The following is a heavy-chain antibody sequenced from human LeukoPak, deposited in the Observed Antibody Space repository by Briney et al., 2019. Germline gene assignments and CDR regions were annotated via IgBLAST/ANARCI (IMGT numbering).Heavy chain of an antibody. CDR1: GGSISSYY. CDR2: IYYSGST. Sequence: KSSETLSLTCTVSGGSISSYYWSWIRQPPGKGLEWIGYIYYSGSTNYNPSLKSRVTMSVDTSKNQFSLKLSSVTAADTAVYYCARGGGRYYYDAFDIWGQGIMVTVSS. CDR3: ARGGGRYYYDAFDI. V-gene: IGHV4-59*01. D-gene: IGHD1-26*01. J-gene: IGHJ3*02.